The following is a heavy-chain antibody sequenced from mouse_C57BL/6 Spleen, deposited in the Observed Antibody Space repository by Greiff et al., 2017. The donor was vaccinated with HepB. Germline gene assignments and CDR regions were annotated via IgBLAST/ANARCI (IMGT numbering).Heavy chain of an antibody. CDR3: ARGGGLYDYDFDY. CDR2: INPSTGGT. V-gene: IGHV1-42*01. J-gene: IGHJ2*01. D-gene: IGHD2-4*01. CDR1: GYSFTGYY. Sequence: DVKLQESGPELVKPGASVKISCKASGYSFTGYYMNWVKQSPEKSLEWIGEINPSTGGTTYNQKFKAKATLTVDKSSSTAYMQLKSLTSEDSAVYYCARGGGLYDYDFDYWGQGTTLTVSS.